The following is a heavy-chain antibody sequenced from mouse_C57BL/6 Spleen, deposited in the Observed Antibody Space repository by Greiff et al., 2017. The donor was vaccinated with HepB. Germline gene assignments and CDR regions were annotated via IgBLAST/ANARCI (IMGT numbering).Heavy chain of an antibody. CDR1: GYSITSGYY. CDR2: ISYDGSN. CDR3: ARGRIYYGNYDWFAY. D-gene: IGHD2-1*01. J-gene: IGHJ3*01. Sequence: EVKLQESGPGLVKPSQSLSLTCSVTGYSITSGYYWNWIRQFPGNKLEWMGYISYDGSNNYNPSLKNRISITRNTSKNQFFLKLNSVTTEDTATYYCARGRIYYGNYDWFAYWGQGTLVTVSA. V-gene: IGHV3-6*01.